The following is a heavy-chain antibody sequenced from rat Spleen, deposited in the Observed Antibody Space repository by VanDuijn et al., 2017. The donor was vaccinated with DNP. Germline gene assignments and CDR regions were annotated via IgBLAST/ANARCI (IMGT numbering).Heavy chain of an antibody. CDR1: GFTFSDYY. CDR2: ISYDGGST. J-gene: IGHJ3*01. D-gene: IGHD1-1*01. Sequence: EVQLVESGGGLVQSGRSLKLSCAASGFTFSDYYMAWVRQAPKKGLEWVAYISYDGGSTYYRDSVKGRFTISRDNAKSTLYLQMSSLRSEDMATYYCARPLYYYSGGFAYWGQGSLVTVSS. V-gene: IGHV5-22*01. CDR3: ARPLYYYSGGFAY.